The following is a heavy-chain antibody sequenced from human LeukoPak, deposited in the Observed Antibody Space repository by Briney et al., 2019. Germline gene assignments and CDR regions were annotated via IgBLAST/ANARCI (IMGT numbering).Heavy chain of an antibody. CDR3: ATQRNDYGDYFDY. CDR1: GYTLTGYY. CDR2: INPNSGGT. J-gene: IGHJ4*02. Sequence: ASVKVSCKASGYTLTGYYMHWVRQAPGQGLEWMGRINPNSGGTNYAQKFQGWVTMTRDTSISTAYMELSRLRSDDTAVYYCATQRNDYGDYFDYWGQGTLVTVSS. D-gene: IGHD4-17*01. V-gene: IGHV1-2*04.